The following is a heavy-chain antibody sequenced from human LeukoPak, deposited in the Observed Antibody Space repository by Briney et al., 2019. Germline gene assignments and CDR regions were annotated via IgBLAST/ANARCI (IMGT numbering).Heavy chain of an antibody. V-gene: IGHV1-69*13. Sequence: SVKVSCKASGGTFSSYAIGWVRQAPGQGLEWMGGIIPIFGTANYAQKFQGRVTITADESTSTAYMELSSLRSEDTAVYYCARVVVNLAVSVAGYYSDYWGQGTLVTVSS. J-gene: IGHJ4*02. CDR3: ARVVVNLAVSVAGYYSDY. CDR1: GGTFSSYA. D-gene: IGHD6-19*01. CDR2: IIPIFGTA.